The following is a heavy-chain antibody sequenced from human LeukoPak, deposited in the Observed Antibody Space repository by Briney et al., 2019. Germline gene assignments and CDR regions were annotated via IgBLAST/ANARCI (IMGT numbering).Heavy chain of an antibody. Sequence: ASVTVSCKASGYTFTSYDINWVRQATGQWLEWMGWMNPNSGNTGYAQKFQGRVTMTRNTSISTAYMELSSLRSEDTAVYYCARAGARIAAAGTSWFDPWGQGTLVTVTS. CDR2: MNPNSGNT. D-gene: IGHD6-13*01. CDR3: ARAGARIAAAGTSWFDP. J-gene: IGHJ5*02. V-gene: IGHV1-8*01. CDR1: GYTFTSYD.